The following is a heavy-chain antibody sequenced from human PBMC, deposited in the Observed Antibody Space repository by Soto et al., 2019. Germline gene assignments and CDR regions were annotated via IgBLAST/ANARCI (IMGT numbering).Heavy chain of an antibody. V-gene: IGHV4-31*03. D-gene: IGHD3-10*01. CDR1: GGSISSGGHY. J-gene: IGHJ3*02. CDR3: ASKFGELLADAFDI. Sequence: SETLSLTCTVSGGSISSGGHYWSWIRQHPGKGLEWIGYISHSGSTNYNPSLKSRVTISVDKSKNQFSLKLSSVTAADTAVYYCASKFGELLADAFDIWGQGTTVTVSS. CDR2: ISHSGST.